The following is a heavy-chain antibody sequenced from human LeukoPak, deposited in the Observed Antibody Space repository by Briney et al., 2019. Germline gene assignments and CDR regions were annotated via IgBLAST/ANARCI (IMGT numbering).Heavy chain of an antibody. Sequence: GRSLRLSCAASGFTFDDYAMHWVRQAPGKGLEWVSGISWNSGSIGYADSVKGRFTISRDNAKNSLHLQMNSLRAEDMALYYCAKVISHSSSWRYFDYWGQGNLVTVSS. J-gene: IGHJ4*02. V-gene: IGHV3-9*03. CDR1: GFTFDDYA. CDR2: ISWNSGSI. D-gene: IGHD6-13*01. CDR3: AKVISHSSSWRYFDY.